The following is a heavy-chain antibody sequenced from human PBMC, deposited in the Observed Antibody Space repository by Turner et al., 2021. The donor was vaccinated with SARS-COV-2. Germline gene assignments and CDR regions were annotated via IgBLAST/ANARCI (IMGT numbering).Heavy chain of an antibody. D-gene: IGHD3-3*01. Sequence: QLQLQESGPGLVKPSETLSLTSTVPGGSISSTSYYWGWIRQPPGKGLEWIGSIYYSGSTYYNPSLKSRVTISADTTKNQFSLKLSSVTAADTAVYYCACGYYSRGDYWGQGPLVTVSS. CDR2: IYYSGST. CDR3: ACGYYSRGDY. CDR1: GGSISSTSYY. J-gene: IGHJ4*02. V-gene: IGHV4-39*01.